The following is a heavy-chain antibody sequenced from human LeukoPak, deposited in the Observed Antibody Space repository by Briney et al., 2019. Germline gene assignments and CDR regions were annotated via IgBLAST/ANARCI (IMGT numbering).Heavy chain of an antibody. CDR1: GYTFTSYD. J-gene: IGHJ5*02. CDR2: MNPNSGNT. V-gene: IGHV1-8*02. CDR3: ARGRPSSEPPNH. D-gene: IGHD6-6*01. Sequence: ASVKVSCKASGYTFTSYDINWVRQATGQGLEWMGWMNPNSGNTGYAQKFRVRVTMTRDTSSSTVYMQLSTLTSDDTAVYSCARGRPSSEPPNHWGQGTLVAVSS.